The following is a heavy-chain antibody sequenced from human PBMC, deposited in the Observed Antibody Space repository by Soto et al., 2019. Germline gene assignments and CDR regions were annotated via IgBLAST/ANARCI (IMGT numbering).Heavy chain of an antibody. CDR3: ARVRAEMATIMGLYYFDY. D-gene: IGHD5-12*01. CDR2: IIPIFGTA. V-gene: IGHV1-69*06. J-gene: IGHJ4*02. Sequence: QVQLVQSGAEVKKPGSSVKVSCKASGGTFSSYAISRVRQAPGQGLEWMGGIIPIFGTANYAQKFQGRVTITADKSTSTAYMELSSLRSEDTAVYYWARVRAEMATIMGLYYFDYWGQGTLVTVSS. CDR1: GGTFSSYA.